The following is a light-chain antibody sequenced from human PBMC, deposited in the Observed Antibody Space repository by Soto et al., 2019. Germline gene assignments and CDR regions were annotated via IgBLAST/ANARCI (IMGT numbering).Light chain of an antibody. V-gene: IGLV1-40*01. CDR2: GNS. Sequence: QSVLTQPPSVSGAPGQRVTISCTGSSSNIGAGYDVHWYQQLPGTAPKLLIYGNSNRPSGVPDRFSGSKSGTSASLAITGLQAEDEADYYCQSYDSSLSGGKFWVFGGGTKVTVL. CDR3: QSYDSSLSGGKFWV. CDR1: SSNIGAGYD. J-gene: IGLJ3*02.